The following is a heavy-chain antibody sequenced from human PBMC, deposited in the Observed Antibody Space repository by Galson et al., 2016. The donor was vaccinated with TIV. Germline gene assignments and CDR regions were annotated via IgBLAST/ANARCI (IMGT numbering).Heavy chain of an antibody. J-gene: IGHJ4*02. V-gene: IGHV2-5*02. CDR2: LSWDGDK. D-gene: IGHD6-13*01. CDR3: VHCARAAAAGFFDY. CDR1: GFSLTATGEG. Sequence: PALVKPTQTLTLTCSFPGFSLTATGEGVGWIRQSPGKHLEWLALLSWDGDKRFRPSLQNRLTIRKDTSKKEVIFTVTDMDTADSATYYCVHCARAAAAGFFDYWGQGTRVTVSS.